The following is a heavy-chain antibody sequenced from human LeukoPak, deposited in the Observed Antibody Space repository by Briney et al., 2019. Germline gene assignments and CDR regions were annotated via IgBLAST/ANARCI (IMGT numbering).Heavy chain of an antibody. V-gene: IGHV3-66*01. CDR2: LYSGGAT. Sequence: GGSLRLSCAASGFTVSTNYMSWVRQAPGKGLEWVSVLYSGGATHYADSVKGRFTISRDNSKNTLYLQMNSLRAEDTAVYYCAKVGFSEMEWLLYSDHWGQGTLVTVSS. CDR3: AKVGFSEMEWLLYSDH. D-gene: IGHD3-3*01. CDR1: GFTVSTNY. J-gene: IGHJ4*02.